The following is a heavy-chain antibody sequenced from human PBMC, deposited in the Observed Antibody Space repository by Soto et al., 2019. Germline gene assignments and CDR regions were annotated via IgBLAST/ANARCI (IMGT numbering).Heavy chain of an antibody. J-gene: IGHJ4*02. D-gene: IGHD3-16*01. V-gene: IGHV4-34*01. CDR3: ARLRKSRFAHGCPNFDY. Sequence: QVQLQQWGAGLLKPSETLSLTCAVYGGSFSGYYWSWIRQPPGTGLEWIGEINHSGSTNYNPSLKSRVTISVDTAKNQFSLKLSSVTTADTAVYYCARLRKSRFAHGCPNFDYWGQGTLVTVSS. CDR1: GGSFSGYY. CDR2: INHSGST.